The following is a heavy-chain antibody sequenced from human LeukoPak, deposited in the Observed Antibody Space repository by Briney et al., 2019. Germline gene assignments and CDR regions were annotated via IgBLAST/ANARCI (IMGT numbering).Heavy chain of an antibody. Sequence: GGSLRLSCAVSGFTVSSNYMSWVRQAPGKGLEWVSVIYSGGSTYYADSVKGRFTISRDNSKNTLYLQMNSLRAEDAAVYYCARELGYCSGASCYFKYYGMDVWGQGTTVTVFS. CDR3: ARELGYCSGASCYFKYYGMDV. D-gene: IGHD2-15*01. V-gene: IGHV3-53*01. CDR2: IYSGGST. CDR1: GFTVSSNY. J-gene: IGHJ6*02.